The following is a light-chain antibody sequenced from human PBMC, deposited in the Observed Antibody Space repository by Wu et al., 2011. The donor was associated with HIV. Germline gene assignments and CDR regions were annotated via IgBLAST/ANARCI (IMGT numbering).Light chain of an antibody. CDR2: GAS. V-gene: IGKV3-20*01. Sequence: SPGERATLSCRASQSVTSNYLAWYQQKPGQAPRLLIYGASTRAAGTPDRFSGSASGTDFTLTIANLDPEDFAVYYCLQYGTSPRTFGQGTRVEIK. J-gene: IGKJ1*01. CDR3: LQYGTSPRT. CDR1: QSVTSNY.